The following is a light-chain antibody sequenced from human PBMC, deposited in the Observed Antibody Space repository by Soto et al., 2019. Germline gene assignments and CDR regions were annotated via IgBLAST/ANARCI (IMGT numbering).Light chain of an antibody. V-gene: IGKV3-15*01. CDR1: QSVSSN. CDR2: GAS. CDR3: QQYSSWPPIT. J-gene: IGKJ2*01. Sequence: EILMTQSPATLSVSPGERATLSCRASQSVSSNLAWYQQKPGQAPRLLIYGASTRATGIPARFSGSGSGTDFTLTISSLQSEDFAVYYCQQYSSWPPITFGQGTKVDIK.